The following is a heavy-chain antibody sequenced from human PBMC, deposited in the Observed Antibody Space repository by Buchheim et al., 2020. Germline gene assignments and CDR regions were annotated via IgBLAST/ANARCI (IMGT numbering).Heavy chain of an antibody. V-gene: IGHV1-69*02. CDR3: ARRLDYDILSPSGFDY. CDR1: GGTFSSYN. J-gene: IGHJ4*02. CDR2: IIPVLGIA. D-gene: IGHD3-9*01. Sequence: QVQLVQSGAEVKKPGASVKVSCKASGGTFSSYNFSWVRQAPGKGLEWMGRIIPVLGIANYAQKFQGRVTITADHSMTTVYMRRSSLRYEDTAVYYCARRLDYDILSPSGFDYWGQGTL.